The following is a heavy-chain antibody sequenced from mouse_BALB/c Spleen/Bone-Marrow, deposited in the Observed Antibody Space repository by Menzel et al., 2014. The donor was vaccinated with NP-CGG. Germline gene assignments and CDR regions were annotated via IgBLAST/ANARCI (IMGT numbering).Heavy chain of an antibody. J-gene: IGHJ2*01. CDR2: IDPSDSYT. CDR1: GYTFTSYW. D-gene: IGHD1-1*01. CDR3: ARDSITTVVATDY. Sequence: QVQLKESGAELVKPGASVKLSCKASGYTFTSYWMLWVKQRPGQGLEWIGEIDPSDSYTNYNQKFKGKATLTVDKSSSTAYMQLSSLTSEDSAVYYCARDSITTVVATDYWGQGTTLTVSS. V-gene: IGHV1-69*02.